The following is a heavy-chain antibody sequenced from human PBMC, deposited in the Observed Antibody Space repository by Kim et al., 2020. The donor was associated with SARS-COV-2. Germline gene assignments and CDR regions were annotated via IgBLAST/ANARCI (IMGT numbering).Heavy chain of an antibody. J-gene: IGHJ4*02. Sequence: SETLSLTCTVSGGSISSYYWSWIRQPPGKGLEWIGYIYYSGSTNYNPSLKSRVTISVDTSKNQFSLKLSSVTAVDTAVYYCARSARLVILDYWGQGTLVTVSS. CDR3: ARSARLVILDY. CDR2: IYYSGST. CDR1: GGSISSYY. D-gene: IGHD3-9*01. V-gene: IGHV4-59*01.